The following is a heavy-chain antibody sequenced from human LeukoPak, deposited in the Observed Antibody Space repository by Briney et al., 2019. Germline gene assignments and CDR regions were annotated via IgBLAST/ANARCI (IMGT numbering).Heavy chain of an antibody. D-gene: IGHD2-8*01. CDR1: GGSFSGYY. Sequence: PSETLSLTCAVYGGSFSGYYWSWIRQPPGKGLEWIGYIYNSGTTDYNPSLKSRVTISVDTSKNQFSLKVNSVTAADTAVYYCARAPVLYYFDYWGQGTLVTVSS. CDR2: IYNSGTT. CDR3: ARAPVLYYFDY. J-gene: IGHJ4*02. V-gene: IGHV4-59*01.